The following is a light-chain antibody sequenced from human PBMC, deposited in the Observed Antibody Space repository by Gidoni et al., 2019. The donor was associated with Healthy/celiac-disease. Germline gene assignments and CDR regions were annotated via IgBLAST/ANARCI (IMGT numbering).Light chain of an antibody. Sequence: PGERATLPCRASQSVSSYLAWYQQKPGQAPRHLIYDASNRATGIPARFSGSGSGTEFTLTISSLEPEDFAVYYCQQRSNWPYTFGQGTKLEIK. CDR3: QQRSNWPYT. V-gene: IGKV3-11*01. CDR2: DAS. J-gene: IGKJ2*01. CDR1: QSVSSY.